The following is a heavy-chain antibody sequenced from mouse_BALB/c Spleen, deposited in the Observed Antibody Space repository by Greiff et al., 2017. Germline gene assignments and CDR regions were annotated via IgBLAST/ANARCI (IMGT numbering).Heavy chain of an antibody. Sequence: QVQLQQSGPELVKPGASVKISCKASGYSFTSYYIHWVKQRPGQGLEWIGWIFPGSGNTKYNEKFKGKATLTADTSSSTAYMQLSSLTSEDSAVYFCARGIYYDYECYFDYWGQGTTLTVSS. CDR2: IFPGSGNT. V-gene: IGHV1-66*01. J-gene: IGHJ2*01. D-gene: IGHD2-4*01. CDR3: ARGIYYDYECYFDY. CDR1: GYSFTSYY.